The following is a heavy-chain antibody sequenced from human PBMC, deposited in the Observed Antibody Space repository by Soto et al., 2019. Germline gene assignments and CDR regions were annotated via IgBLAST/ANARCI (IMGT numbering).Heavy chain of an antibody. J-gene: IGHJ4*02. Sequence: QVQLVESGGGVVQPGRSLRLSCAASGFTFSTYDMHWVRQAPGKGLEWVAVISSDGSNEYYADSVKGRFTISRDNSKNTLYVQMNSLRAEDTAVYYCAKDLGDSNADDGADYWGQGTLVTVSS. CDR1: GFTFSTYD. CDR3: AKDLGDSNADDGADY. V-gene: IGHV3-30*18. D-gene: IGHD4-17*01. CDR2: ISSDGSNE.